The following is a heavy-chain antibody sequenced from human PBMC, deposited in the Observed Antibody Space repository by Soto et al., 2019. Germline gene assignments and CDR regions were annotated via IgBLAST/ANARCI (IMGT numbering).Heavy chain of an antibody. D-gene: IGHD4-17*01. J-gene: IGHJ4*02. CDR1: SESFSSHY. CDR2: INHIGST. V-gene: IGHV4-34*01. CDR3: ARVGPTTVTTFDDY. Sequence: SETLSLPCSVYSESFSSHYWSWIRQSPGKGLERIGEINHIGSTAYNPSLKSRVTILVDASKNQFSLRLNSVTAADAGVYDCARVGPTTVTTFDDYWGQGTPVT.